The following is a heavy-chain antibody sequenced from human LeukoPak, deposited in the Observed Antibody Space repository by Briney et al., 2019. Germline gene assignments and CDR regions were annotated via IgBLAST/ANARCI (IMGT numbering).Heavy chain of an antibody. J-gene: IGHJ4*02. D-gene: IGHD3-22*01. CDR3: VKDDSYDYDSSAWDS. Sequence: GGSLRLSCSASGFTFSNYIMHWARQAPGKGLEYISAITSNGGTTYYADSVKGRVTISRDNSKNTLYLQMSSLSPEDTAVYYCVKDDSYDYDSSAWDSWGQGTLVTVSS. CDR2: ITSNGGTT. CDR1: GFTFSNYI. V-gene: IGHV3-64D*09.